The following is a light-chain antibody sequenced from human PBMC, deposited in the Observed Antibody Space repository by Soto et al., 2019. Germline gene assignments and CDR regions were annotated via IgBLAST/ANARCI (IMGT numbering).Light chain of an antibody. CDR2: GNN. CDR3: VAWDDSLNGPNYV. J-gene: IGLJ1*01. Sequence: QSVLTQPPSASGTPGQRVTISCSGSSSNIASNAVNWYQQFPGTAPKLLIYGNNQRPSGVPDRFSGSKSGTSASLAISGLQSEDEADYYCVAWDDSLNGPNYVFGTGTKVTVL. V-gene: IGLV1-44*01. CDR1: SSNIASNA.